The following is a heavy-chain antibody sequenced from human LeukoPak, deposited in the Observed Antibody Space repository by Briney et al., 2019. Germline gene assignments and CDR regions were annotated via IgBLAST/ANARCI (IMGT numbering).Heavy chain of an antibody. CDR3: ARRSMYSSGRFYFDY. Sequence: GASVKVSCKASGYTFTNYGITWVRQAPGQGLEWMGWISAHDGTRNYALKHEDRVTMTTDTSTSTAYMELRGLRSDDTAVYYCARRSMYSSGRFYFDYWGQGTLVTVSS. CDR1: GYTFTNYG. J-gene: IGHJ4*02. D-gene: IGHD6-19*01. V-gene: IGHV1-18*01. CDR2: ISAHDGTR.